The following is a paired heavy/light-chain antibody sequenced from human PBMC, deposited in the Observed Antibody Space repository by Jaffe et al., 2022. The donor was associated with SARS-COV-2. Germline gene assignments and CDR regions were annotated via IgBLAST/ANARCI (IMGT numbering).Heavy chain of an antibody. CDR1: GFTFSSHA. Sequence: QMQLVESGGGVVQPGRSLRLSCAASGFTFSSHAMHWVRQAPGKGLEWVAVTLFDGSYKYYADSVKGRFTISRDNFKNTLYLQMNSLTPEDTAVYYCARDWLERALTYYYYMDVWGKGTTVTVSS. CDR3: ARDWLERALTYYYYMDV. CDR2: TLFDGSYK. D-gene: IGHD1-1*01. V-gene: IGHV3-30*04. J-gene: IGHJ6*03.
Light chain of an antibody. Sequence: QSALTQPASVSGSPGQSITISCTGTSSDVGGYNYVSWYQQQPGKAPKLMIYDVTNRPSGISNRFSGSKSGSTASLTISGLRAEDEADYYCSSYTSRRTVVFGGGTKLTVL. CDR2: DVT. V-gene: IGLV2-14*01. J-gene: IGLJ2*01. CDR3: SSYTSRRTVV. CDR1: SSDVGGYNY.